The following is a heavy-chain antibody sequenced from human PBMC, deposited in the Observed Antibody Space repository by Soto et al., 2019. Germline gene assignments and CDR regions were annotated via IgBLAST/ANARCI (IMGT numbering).Heavy chain of an antibody. V-gene: IGHV4-59*01. CDR2: IYYSGST. CDR1: GGSISSYY. Sequence: PSETLSLTCTVSGGSISSYYWSWIRQPPGKGLEWIGYIYYSGSTNYNPSLKSRVTISVDTSKNQSSLKLSSVTAADTAVYYCARARVSLIYYFDYWGQGTLVTVSS. CDR3: ARARVSLIYYFDY. J-gene: IGHJ4*02. D-gene: IGHD2-8*01.